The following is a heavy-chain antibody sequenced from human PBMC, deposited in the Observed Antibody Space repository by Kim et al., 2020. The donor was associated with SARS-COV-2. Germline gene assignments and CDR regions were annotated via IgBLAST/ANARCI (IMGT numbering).Heavy chain of an antibody. D-gene: IGHD5-18*01. J-gene: IGHJ4*02. Sequence: NPSLKSRIAISLDTSKNQFSLKLDSVTAADTAVYYCATPEEGYNYGYHYWGQGTLVTVSS. V-gene: IGHV4-39*01. CDR3: ATPEEGYNYGYHY.